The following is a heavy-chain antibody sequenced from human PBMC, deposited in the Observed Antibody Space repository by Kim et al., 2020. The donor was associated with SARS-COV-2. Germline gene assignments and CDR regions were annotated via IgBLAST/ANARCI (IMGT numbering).Heavy chain of an antibody. V-gene: IGHV4-39*01. Sequence: STPSRKSRVIISVDTSKNQFSLGLTSVAAADTAVYFCARPAVAGVGAVDIWGQGTMATVSA. J-gene: IGHJ3*02. CDR3: ARPAVAGVGAVDI. D-gene: IGHD6-19*01.